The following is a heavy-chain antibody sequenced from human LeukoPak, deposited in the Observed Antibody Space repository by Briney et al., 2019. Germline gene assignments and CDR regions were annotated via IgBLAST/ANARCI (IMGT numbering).Heavy chain of an antibody. CDR3: ASARYSSGWYLGWFDP. V-gene: IGHV3-30*03. J-gene: IGHJ5*02. Sequence: GGSLRLSCAASGFTFSSYGMHWVRQAPGKGLEWVAVISYDGSNKYYADSVKGRFTISRDNSKNTLYLQMNSLRAEDTAVYYCASARYSSGWYLGWFDPWGQGTLVTVSS. D-gene: IGHD6-19*01. CDR2: ISYDGSNK. CDR1: GFTFSSYG.